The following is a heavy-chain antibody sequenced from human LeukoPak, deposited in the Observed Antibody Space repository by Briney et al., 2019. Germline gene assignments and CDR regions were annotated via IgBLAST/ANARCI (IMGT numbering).Heavy chain of an antibody. J-gene: IGHJ4*02. CDR1: GFTFSSYW. Sequence: PGGSLRLSCAASGFTFSSYWMHWVRQAPGKGPVWVSRINSDGSSTSYADSVRGRFTISRDNAKNMLYLQMNGLRAEDTAVYYCERVRVGGAGNDYFDYWGQGTLVTVSS. CDR2: INSDGSST. CDR3: ERVRVGGAGNDYFDY. D-gene: IGHD1-1*01. V-gene: IGHV3-74*01.